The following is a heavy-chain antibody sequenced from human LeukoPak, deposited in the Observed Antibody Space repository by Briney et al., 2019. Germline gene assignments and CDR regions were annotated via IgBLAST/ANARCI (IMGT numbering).Heavy chain of an antibody. CDR3: ARDRPYGGLNGFDY. J-gene: IGHJ4*02. V-gene: IGHV3-53*01. Sequence: SGGSLRLACLASGFSVKNDYMSWVRQAPGKGLEWVSVLHTNYNTYYADSVKGRFTISRDNSKNTLYLQMNSLRVEDTAVYYCARDRPYGGLNGFDYWGQGTLVTVSS. CDR1: GFSVKNDY. CDR2: LHTNYNT. D-gene: IGHD4-23*01.